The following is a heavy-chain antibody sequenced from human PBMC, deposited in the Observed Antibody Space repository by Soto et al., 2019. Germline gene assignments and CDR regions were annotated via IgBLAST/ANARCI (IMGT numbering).Heavy chain of an antibody. D-gene: IGHD4-4*01. Sequence: EVQLVQSGGGLVQPGGSLRLSCVGSGFTFTDFYMNWVRQAPGKGLEWVANIRPDGSETNYVESVKGRFTTSRDNAKKLMFLENDSLRADDNAVIYWAGRGGHDYNYWGQGILVTVSS. CDR1: GFTFTDFY. V-gene: IGHV3-7*03. CDR3: AGRGGHDYNY. CDR2: IRPDGSET. J-gene: IGHJ4*02.